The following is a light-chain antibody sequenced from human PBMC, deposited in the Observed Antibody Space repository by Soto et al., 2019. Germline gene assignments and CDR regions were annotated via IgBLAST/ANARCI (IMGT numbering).Light chain of an antibody. CDR1: QSVCSSY. J-gene: IGKJ5*01. CDR2: DTS. Sequence: EIVLTHSPGTLSLSPGERATLSGRASQSVCSSYLAWYQQKPGQAPRLLINDTSSRATGIPDRFSGSGSGTDFTLTISRLESEDFAVYFCQHYGGSPLVTFGQGTRLEIK. V-gene: IGKV3-20*01. CDR3: QHYGGSPLVT.